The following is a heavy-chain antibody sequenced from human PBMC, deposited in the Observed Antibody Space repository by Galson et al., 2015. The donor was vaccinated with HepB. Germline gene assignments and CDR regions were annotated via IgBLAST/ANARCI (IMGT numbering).Heavy chain of an antibody. CDR1: GYSFTSYW. CDR2: IDPSDSYT. J-gene: IGHJ3*02. V-gene: IGHV5-10-1*01. Sequence: QSGAEVKKPGESLRISCKGSGYSFTSYWISWVHQMPGKGLEWMGRIDPSDSYTNYSPSFQGHVTISADKSISTAYLQWSSLKASDTAMYYCASESPDSSGWSRGAFDIWGQGTMVTVSS. D-gene: IGHD6-19*01. CDR3: ASESPDSSGWSRGAFDI.